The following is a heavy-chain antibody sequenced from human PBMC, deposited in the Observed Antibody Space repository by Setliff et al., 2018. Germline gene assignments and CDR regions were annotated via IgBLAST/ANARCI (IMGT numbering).Heavy chain of an antibody. Sequence: ASETLSLTCNVSGVSISNYYWSWIRQPPGKGLECIGYIQKSGGTNYNPSLKSRVTISVDASTNQFSLKLRSVTAAGTAVYYCARLSWDGLRYHGLDVWGQGTTVTVSS. D-gene: IGHD3-10*01. J-gene: IGHJ6*02. CDR1: GVSISNYY. V-gene: IGHV4-59*01. CDR2: IQKSGGT. CDR3: ARLSWDGLRYHGLDV.